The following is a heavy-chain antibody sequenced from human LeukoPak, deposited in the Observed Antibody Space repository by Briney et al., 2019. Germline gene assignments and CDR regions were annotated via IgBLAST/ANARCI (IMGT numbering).Heavy chain of an antibody. CDR1: GFTVSSNY. CDR3: ATGPWYYFDY. D-gene: IGHD4/OR15-4a*01. Sequence: GGSLRLSCAASGFTVSSNYMSWVRRAPGKGLEWVSVIYSGGSTYYADSVKGRFTISRDNSKNTLYLQMNSLRGEDTAVYYCATGPWYYFDYWGQGTLVTVSS. J-gene: IGHJ4*02. CDR2: IYSGGST. V-gene: IGHV3-53*01.